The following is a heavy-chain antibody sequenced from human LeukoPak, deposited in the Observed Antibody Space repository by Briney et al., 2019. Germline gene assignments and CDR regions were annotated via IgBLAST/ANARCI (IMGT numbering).Heavy chain of an antibody. V-gene: IGHV3-9*01. Sequence: GGSLRLSCAASGFTFDDYAMHWVRQAPGKGLEGVSGISWNSGSIGYADSVKARFTISRDNAKTSLYLPMNSLRAEDTALYYCAEGYRGVITPFDYWGQGTLVTVSS. D-gene: IGHD3-10*01. CDR1: GFTFDDYA. CDR2: ISWNSGSI. CDR3: AEGYRGVITPFDY. J-gene: IGHJ4*02.